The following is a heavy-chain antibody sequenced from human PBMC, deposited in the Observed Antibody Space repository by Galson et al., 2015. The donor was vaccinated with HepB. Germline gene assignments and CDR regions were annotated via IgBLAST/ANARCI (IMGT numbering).Heavy chain of an antibody. Sequence: SETLSLTCTVSGGSISTCYWSWIRQPPGKGLEWIGDIADSGSTNYNPSLKRRVTISLDTSKNQLSLKLSSVTAADTAVYYCAREASAGNIVARLFDYWGQGTLVTVSS. CDR3: AREASAGNIVARLFDY. CDR1: GGSISTCY. J-gene: IGHJ4*02. V-gene: IGHV4-59*01. D-gene: IGHD5-12*01. CDR2: IADSGST.